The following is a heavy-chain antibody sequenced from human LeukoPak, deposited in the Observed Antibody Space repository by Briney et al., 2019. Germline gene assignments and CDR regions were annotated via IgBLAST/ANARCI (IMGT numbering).Heavy chain of an antibody. J-gene: IGHJ6*03. CDR2: ISSSSSYI. CDR1: GFTFSSYS. CDR3: ARLRPGYYMDV. V-gene: IGHV3-21*01. Sequence: TGGSLRLSCAASGFTFSSYSMNWVRQAPGKGLEWVSSISSSSSYIYYADSVKGRFTISRDNAKNSLYLQMNSLRAEDTAVYYCARLRPGYYMDVWGKGTTVTVPS.